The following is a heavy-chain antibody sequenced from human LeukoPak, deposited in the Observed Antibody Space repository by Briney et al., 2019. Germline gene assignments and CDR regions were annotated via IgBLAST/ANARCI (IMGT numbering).Heavy chain of an antibody. D-gene: IGHD2-15*01. CDR2: INHSGST. Sequence: PSETLSLTCAVYGGSFSGYYWSWIRQPPGKGLEWIGEINHSGSTNYNPSLKSRVTISVDTSKNQFSLNLSSVTAADTAVYYCAKGPSGTPSYNWFDPWGQGTLVTVSS. CDR1: GGSFSGYY. CDR3: AKGPSGTPSYNWFDP. V-gene: IGHV4-34*01. J-gene: IGHJ5*02.